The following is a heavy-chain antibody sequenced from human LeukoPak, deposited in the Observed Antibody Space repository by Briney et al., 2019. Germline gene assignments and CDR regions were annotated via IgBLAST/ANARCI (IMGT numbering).Heavy chain of an antibody. CDR2: IKQDGSEK. Sequence: QSGGSLRLSCAASGFTFSSYWMSWVRQAPGKGLEWVANIKQDGSEKYYVDSVKGRFTISRDNAKNSLYLQMNSLRAEDTAVYYCARETRSSGYSPPRYYYYYYMDVWGKGTTVTVSS. V-gene: IGHV3-7*01. CDR1: GFTFSSYW. CDR3: ARETRSSGYSPPRYYYYYYMDV. J-gene: IGHJ6*03. D-gene: IGHD3-22*01.